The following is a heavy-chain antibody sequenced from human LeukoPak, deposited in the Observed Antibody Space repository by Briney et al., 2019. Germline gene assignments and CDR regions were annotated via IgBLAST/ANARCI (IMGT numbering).Heavy chain of an antibody. D-gene: IGHD6-19*01. CDR1: GFTFSSYA. V-gene: IGHV3-30-3*01. CDR2: ISYDGSNK. CDR3: ARAVAGPWDYYYGMDV. Sequence: PGRSLRLSCAASGFTFSSYAMHWVRQAPCKGLEWVAVISYDGSNKYYADSVKGRFTISRDNSKNTLYLQMNSLRAEDTAVYYCARAVAGPWDYYYGMDVWGQGTTVTVSS. J-gene: IGHJ6*02.